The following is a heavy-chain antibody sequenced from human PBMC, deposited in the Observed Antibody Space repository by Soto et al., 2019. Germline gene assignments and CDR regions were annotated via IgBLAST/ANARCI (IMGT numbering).Heavy chain of an antibody. D-gene: IGHD3-16*01. Sequence: GASVKVSCKTSGDTFNDYYIHWVRQAPGQGLEWMGWINPNGGFTNYAQKFQGWVTMTRDTSIRTVYMELSSLRSDDTAVYYCARESGGVTATLDYYYFYMDVWGKGSTVTGSS. CDR1: GDTFNDYY. V-gene: IGHV1-2*04. CDR2: INPNGGFT. CDR3: ARESGGVTATLDYYYFYMDV. J-gene: IGHJ6*03.